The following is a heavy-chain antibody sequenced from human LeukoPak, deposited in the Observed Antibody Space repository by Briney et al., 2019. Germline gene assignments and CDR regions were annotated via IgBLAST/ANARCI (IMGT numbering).Heavy chain of an antibody. J-gene: IGHJ4*02. CDR2: ISSSSAI. D-gene: IGHD2-15*01. Sequence: GGSLRLSCAASGFTFSSYSMNWVRQAPGKGLEWVSYISSSSAIYYADSVKGRFTISRDNAKNSLYLQMNSLRAEDTAVYYCARDPRWVVAPLGGDYWGQGTLVTVSS. CDR1: GFTFSSYS. CDR3: ARDPRWVVAPLGGDY. V-gene: IGHV3-48*01.